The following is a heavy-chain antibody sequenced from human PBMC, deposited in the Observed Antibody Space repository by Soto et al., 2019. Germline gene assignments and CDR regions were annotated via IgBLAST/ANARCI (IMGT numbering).Heavy chain of an antibody. CDR2: IIPIFSSR. D-gene: IGHD3-16*01. Sequence: QVQLVQSGAEVKKPGSSVKVSCKTSRDTFNKYAFNWVRQAPGQGLEWMGWIIPIFSSRNYAEKFQGRVTITADDSTSTAYMELRSLRFEDTAVYYGARGETYLGVWGQGTTVTGSS. CDR1: RDTFNKYA. CDR3: ARGETYLGV. J-gene: IGHJ6*02. V-gene: IGHV1-69*01.